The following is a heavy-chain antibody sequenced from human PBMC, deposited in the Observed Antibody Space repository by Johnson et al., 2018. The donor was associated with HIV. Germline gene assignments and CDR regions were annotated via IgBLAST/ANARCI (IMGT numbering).Heavy chain of an antibody. Sequence: VQLVESGGGLVKPGGSLRLSCAASGITFNNAWMSWVRQAPGKGLEWVGRIKRKPDGAAIHYAAPVKGRFTVSRDDSRNTLYLQMNSLKTEDTAVYYCTTVDSSGYHNDAFDIWGQGTMVTVSS. CDR2: IKRKPDGAAI. CDR3: TTVDSSGYHNDAFDI. D-gene: IGHD3-22*01. J-gene: IGHJ3*02. CDR1: GITFNNAW. V-gene: IGHV3-15*01.